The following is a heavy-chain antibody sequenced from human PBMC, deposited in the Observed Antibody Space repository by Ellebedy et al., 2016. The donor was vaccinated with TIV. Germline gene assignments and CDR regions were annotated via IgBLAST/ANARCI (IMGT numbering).Heavy chain of an antibody. D-gene: IGHD3-22*01. V-gene: IGHV3-21*01. CDR1: GITFSSYT. CDR2: ISSDENYI. Sequence: GESLKISXVASGITFSSYTMNWVRQAPGKVLEWVSSISSDENYIYYRDSLKGRFTISRDNAKNSLYLQMNSLGAEDTAVYYCATYPVSYYFDGPFEYWGLGALVTVSS. J-gene: IGHJ4*02. CDR3: ATYPVSYYFDGPFEY.